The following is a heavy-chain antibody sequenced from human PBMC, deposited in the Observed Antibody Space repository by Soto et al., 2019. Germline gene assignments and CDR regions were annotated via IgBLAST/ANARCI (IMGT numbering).Heavy chain of an antibody. Sequence: LRLSCAASGFTFSSYGMHWVRQAPGKGLEWVAVISYDGSNKYYADSVKGRFTISRDNSKNTLYLQMNSLRAEDTAVYYCAKPFVVVTAIPYYFDYWGQGTLVTVSS. CDR2: ISYDGSNK. J-gene: IGHJ4*02. CDR1: GFTFSSYG. D-gene: IGHD2-21*02. CDR3: AKPFVVVTAIPYYFDY. V-gene: IGHV3-30*18.